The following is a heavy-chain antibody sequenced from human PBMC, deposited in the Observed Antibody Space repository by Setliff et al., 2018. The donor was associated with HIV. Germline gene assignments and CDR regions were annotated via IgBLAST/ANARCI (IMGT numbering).Heavy chain of an antibody. V-gene: IGHV3-30*04. J-gene: IGHJ4*02. Sequence: GGSLRLSCAASGFTFSSYAIHWVRQAPGKGLEWVAVISNDGTNKYYADSVEGRFTISRDNAKNTLYLQMNSLRAEDTALYHCARADYNFWGGYYFDYWGQGTLVTVSS. D-gene: IGHD3-3*01. CDR1: GFTFSSYA. CDR3: ARADYNFWGGYYFDY. CDR2: ISNDGTNK.